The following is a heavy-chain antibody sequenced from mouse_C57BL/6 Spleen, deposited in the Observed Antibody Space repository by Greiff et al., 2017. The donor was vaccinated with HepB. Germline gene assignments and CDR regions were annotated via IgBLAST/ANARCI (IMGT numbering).Heavy chain of an antibody. CDR2: INPNNGGT. V-gene: IGHV1-26*01. D-gene: IGHD2-1*01. Sequence: VQLQQSGPELVKPGASVKISCKASGYTFTDYYMNWVKQSHGKSLEWIGDINPNNGGTSYNQKFKGKATLTVDKSSSTAYMELRSLTSEDSAVYYCANLYPYYAMDCWGQGTSVTVSS. CDR3: ANLYPYYAMDC. CDR1: GYTFTDYY. J-gene: IGHJ4*01.